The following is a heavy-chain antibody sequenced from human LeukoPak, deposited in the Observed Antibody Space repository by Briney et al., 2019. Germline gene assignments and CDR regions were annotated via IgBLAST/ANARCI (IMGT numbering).Heavy chain of an antibody. J-gene: IGHJ6*02. CDR2: IYTSGST. V-gene: IGHV4-61*02. D-gene: IGHD6-19*01. Sequence: SQTLSLTCTVSRGSISSGSFYWTWIRQPAGKGLEWIGRIYTSGSTYYNPSLKSRVTISVDTSKNQFSLKLSSVTAADTAVYYCARGRVSSSGWDYYYYGVDVWGQGTTVTVSS. CDR1: RGSISSGSFY. CDR3: ARGRVSSSGWDYYYYGVDV.